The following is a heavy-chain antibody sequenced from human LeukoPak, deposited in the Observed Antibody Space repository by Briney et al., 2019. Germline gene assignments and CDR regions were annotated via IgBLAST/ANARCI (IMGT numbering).Heavy chain of an antibody. Sequence: SETLSLTCTVSGGSISSYYWSWIRQPPGKGLEWIGYIYSSGSTNYNPSLKSRVTISVDTSKNQFSLKLSSVTAADTAVYYCARGVRLNLLYYYYYMDVWGKGTTVTVSS. CDR1: GGSISSYY. V-gene: IGHV4-59*01. CDR3: ARGVRLNLLYYYYYMDV. J-gene: IGHJ6*03. CDR2: IYSSGST. D-gene: IGHD1-14*01.